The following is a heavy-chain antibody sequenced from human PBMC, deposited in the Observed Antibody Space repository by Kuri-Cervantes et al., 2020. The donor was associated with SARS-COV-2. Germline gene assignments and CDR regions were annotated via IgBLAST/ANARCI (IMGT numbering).Heavy chain of an antibody. CDR1: GGSISSSSYY. J-gene: IGHJ5*02. V-gene: IGHV4-39*01. Sequence: SETLSLTCTVSGGSISSSSYYWGWIRQPPGKGLEWIGSIYYSGSTYYNPSLKSRVTISVDTSKNQFSLKLSSVTAADTAVYYCARQMMSSITIFGVVITRNWFDPWGQGTLVTGSS. D-gene: IGHD3-3*01. CDR2: IYYSGST. CDR3: ARQMMSSITIFGVVITRNWFDP.